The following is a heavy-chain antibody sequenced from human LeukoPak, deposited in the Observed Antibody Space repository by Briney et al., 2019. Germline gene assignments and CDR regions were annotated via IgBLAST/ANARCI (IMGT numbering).Heavy chain of an antibody. V-gene: IGHV4-59*06. Sequence: KPSETLSLTCTVSGGSISGFYWSWIRQPAGEGLEWIGYIYYSGSTYYNPSLKSRVTMSVDTSANQFSLKLSSVTAADTAVYYCAATRDGYTTGDYWGQGTLVTVSS. CDR3: AATRDGYTTGDY. CDR1: GGSISGFY. D-gene: IGHD5-24*01. J-gene: IGHJ4*02. CDR2: IYYSGST.